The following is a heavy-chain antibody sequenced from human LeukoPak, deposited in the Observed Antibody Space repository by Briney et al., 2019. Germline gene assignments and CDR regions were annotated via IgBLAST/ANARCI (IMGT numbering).Heavy chain of an antibody. CDR2: IYYSGST. CDR1: GGSISSYY. J-gene: IGHJ4*02. D-gene: IGHD3-22*01. CDR3: AREKPDSSGYYYD. Sequence: SETLSLTCTVSGGSISSYYWSWIRQPPGKGLEWIGYIYYSGSTNYNPSLKSRVTISVDTSKNQFSLKLSSVTAADTAVYYCAREKPDSSGYYYDWGQGTLVTVSS. V-gene: IGHV4-59*01.